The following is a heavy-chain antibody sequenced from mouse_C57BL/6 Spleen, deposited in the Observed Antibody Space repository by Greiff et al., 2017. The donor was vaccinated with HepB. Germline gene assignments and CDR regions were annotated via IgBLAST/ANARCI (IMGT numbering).Heavy chain of an antibody. CDR3: ASGRLRAFDY. J-gene: IGHJ2*01. CDR2: INPNNGGT. Sequence: EVKLQQSGPELVKPGASVKISCKASGYTFTDYYMNWVKQSHGKSLEWIGDINPNNGGTSYNQKFKGKATLTVDKSSSTAYMELRSLTSEDSAVYYCASGRLRAFDYWGQGTTLTVSS. D-gene: IGHD3-3*01. CDR1: GYTFTDYY. V-gene: IGHV1-26*01.